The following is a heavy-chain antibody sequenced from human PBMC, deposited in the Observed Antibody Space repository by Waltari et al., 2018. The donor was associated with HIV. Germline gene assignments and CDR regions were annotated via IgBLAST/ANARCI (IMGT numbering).Heavy chain of an antibody. CDR2: IDCDDDK. D-gene: IGHD6-13*01. CDR3: ARTRIAPGTRGLVGYYFDY. J-gene: IGHJ4*02. V-gene: IGHV2-70*15. Sequence: QVTLRESGPALVKPTQTLTLTCTFSGFSLSTRGMCVSWIRQPPGKALEWLARIDCDDDKYSSTSLKTRLTISKDTSKNQVVLTMTNMDPVDTATYYCARTRIAPGTRGLVGYYFDYWGQGTLVTVSS. CDR1: GFSLSTRGMC.